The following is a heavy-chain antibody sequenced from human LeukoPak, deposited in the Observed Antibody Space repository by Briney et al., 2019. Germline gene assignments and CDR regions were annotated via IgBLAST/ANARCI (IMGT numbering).Heavy chain of an antibody. V-gene: IGHV4-59*01. CDR2: IYYSGST. CDR3: ASGTAMGDFDY. D-gene: IGHD5-18*01. J-gene: IGHJ4*02. Sequence: SETLSLTCAVYGGSFSGYYWSWIRQPPGKGLEWIGYIYYSGSTNYNPSLKSRVTISVDTSKNQFSLKLSSVTAADTAVYYCASGTAMGDFDYWGQGTLVTVSS. CDR1: GGSFSGYY.